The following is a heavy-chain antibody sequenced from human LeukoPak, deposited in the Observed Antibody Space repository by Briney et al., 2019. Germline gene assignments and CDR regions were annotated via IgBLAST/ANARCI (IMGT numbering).Heavy chain of an antibody. J-gene: IGHJ6*03. V-gene: IGHV3-23*01. D-gene: IGHD6-6*01. CDR2: IIGSGGST. CDR1: GFTFSSYA. Sequence: GGSLRLSCAAAGFTFSSYAMSWVRQAPGKVLEWVSAIIGSGGSTYYGGSVKGRFTISRDHSKNTLYLRMNSLTAEDTAVYYCAKGAYSSSSFYYYYMGVWGKGTTVTVSS. CDR3: AKGAYSSSSFYYYYMGV.